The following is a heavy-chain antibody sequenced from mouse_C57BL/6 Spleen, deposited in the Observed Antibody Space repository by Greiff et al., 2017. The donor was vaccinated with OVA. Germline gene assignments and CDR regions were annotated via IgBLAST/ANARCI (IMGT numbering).Heavy chain of an antibody. Sequence: QVHVKQPGAELVRPGSSVKLSCKASGYTFTSYWMHWVKQRPIQGLEWIGNIDPSDSETHYNQKFKDKATLTVDKSSSTAYMQLSSLTSEDSAVYYCARDGFYAMDYWGQGTSVTVSS. J-gene: IGHJ4*01. D-gene: IGHD2-3*01. CDR1: GYTFTSYW. CDR2: IDPSDSET. CDR3: ARDGFYAMDY. V-gene: IGHV1-52*01.